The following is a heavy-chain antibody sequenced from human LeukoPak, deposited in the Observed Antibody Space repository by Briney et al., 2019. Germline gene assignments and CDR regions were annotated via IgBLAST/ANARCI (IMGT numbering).Heavy chain of an antibody. Sequence: SGPTLVKPTQTLTLTCTFSGFSLSTSGVGVGWIRQPPGKALEWLALIYWDDDMRYSPSLKSRLTITKDTSKNQVVLTMTNMGPVDTASYYCAHRRGGSGKYYFDYWGQGTLVIVSS. CDR3: AHRRGGSGKYYFDY. CDR1: GFSLSTSGVG. CDR2: IYWDDDM. J-gene: IGHJ4*02. V-gene: IGHV2-5*02. D-gene: IGHD3-10*01.